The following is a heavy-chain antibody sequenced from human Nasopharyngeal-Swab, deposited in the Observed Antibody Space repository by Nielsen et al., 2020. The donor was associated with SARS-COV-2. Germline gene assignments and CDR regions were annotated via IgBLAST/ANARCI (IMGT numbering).Heavy chain of an antibody. D-gene: IGHD3-22*01. CDR3: ARAAPYYYDSSGYYPFDY. Sequence: GESLKISCAASGFTFSDYYMSWIRQAPGKGPEWVSYISSSGSTIYYADPVKGRFTISRDNAKNSLYLQMNSLRAEDTAVYYCARAAPYYYDSSGYYPFDYWGQGTLVTVSS. CDR2: ISSSGSTI. V-gene: IGHV3-11*01. CDR1: GFTFSDYY. J-gene: IGHJ4*02.